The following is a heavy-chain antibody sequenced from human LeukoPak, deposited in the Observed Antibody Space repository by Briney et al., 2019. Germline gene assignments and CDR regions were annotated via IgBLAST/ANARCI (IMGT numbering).Heavy chain of an antibody. CDR2: ISGSGGST. J-gene: IGHJ6*02. Sequence: GGSLRLSCAASGFTFSSYAMSWVRQAPGKGLEWVSAISGSGGSTYYADSVKGRFTISRDNSKNTLYLQMNSLRAEDTALYYCAKDLAAAGTDSYYYGMDVWGQGTTVTVSS. CDR1: GFTFSSYA. V-gene: IGHV3-23*01. CDR3: AKDLAAAGTDSYYYGMDV. D-gene: IGHD6-13*01.